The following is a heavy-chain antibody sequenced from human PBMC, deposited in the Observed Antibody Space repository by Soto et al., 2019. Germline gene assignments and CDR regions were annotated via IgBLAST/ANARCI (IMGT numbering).Heavy chain of an antibody. CDR1: GFIFSSYS. J-gene: IGHJ4*02. V-gene: IGHV3-48*01. D-gene: IGHD6-13*01. CDR3: ARAAAGSYYFDY. CDR2: ISSRSSTI. Sequence: EVQLVESGGGLVQPGGSLRLSCAASGFIFSSYSINWVRQAPGKGLEWVSYISSRSSTIYYADSVKGRFTISRDNAKNSLYLQMSSLRAEDTAMYYCARAAAGSYYFDYWGQGTLVTVSS.